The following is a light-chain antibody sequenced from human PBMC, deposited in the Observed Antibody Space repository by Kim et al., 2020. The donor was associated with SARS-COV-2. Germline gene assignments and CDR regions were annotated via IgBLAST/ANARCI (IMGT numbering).Light chain of an antibody. J-gene: IGLJ1*01. CDR1: SSDVGGYNY. Sequence: GQSITISCTGTSSDVGGYNYVSWYQHHPGKAPKLMIYDVSNRPSGVSNRFSGSKSGNTASLTISGLQAEDEVDYYCSSYTSSSTYVFGTGTKVTVL. CDR2: DVS. CDR3: SSYTSSSTYV. V-gene: IGLV2-14*03.